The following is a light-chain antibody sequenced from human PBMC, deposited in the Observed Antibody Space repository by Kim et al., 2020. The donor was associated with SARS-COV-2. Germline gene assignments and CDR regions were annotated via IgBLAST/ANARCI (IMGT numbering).Light chain of an antibody. V-gene: IGLV1-51*01. CDR1: SSNIGKNY. CDR2: DNN. J-gene: IGLJ2*01. Sequence: APGKKVAISCSGSSSNIGKNYGTGYKKLRGTAPKLLIYDNNKRPSGIPDRFSGSKAGTSATLGITGLQTGDEADYYCGTWDSSHVVFGGGTQLTVL. CDR3: GTWDSSHVV.